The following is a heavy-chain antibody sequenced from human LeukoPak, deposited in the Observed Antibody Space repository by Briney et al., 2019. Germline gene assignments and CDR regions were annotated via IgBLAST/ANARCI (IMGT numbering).Heavy chain of an antibody. D-gene: IGHD5-12*01. CDR2: INRDGSEN. CDR3: ARDAGNSGYDLFDY. Sequence: GGSLRLSCAASGFTFSRFWMTWVRQAPGKGLEWVANINRDGSENFYVDSVRGRFTISRDNAKNSLYLQMNGLRVEDMAVYYCARDAGNSGYDLFDYWGQGTLVTVSS. J-gene: IGHJ4*02. V-gene: IGHV3-7*01. CDR1: GFTFSRFW.